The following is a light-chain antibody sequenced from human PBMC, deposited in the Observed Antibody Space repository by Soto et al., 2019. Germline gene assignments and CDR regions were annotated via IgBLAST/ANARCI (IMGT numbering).Light chain of an antibody. CDR2: DAS. CDR1: QTIGKY. V-gene: IGKV1-39*01. J-gene: IGKJ3*01. CDR3: QQSFSIPFT. Sequence: DIQMTQSPSSLSATVGDRVTITCRASQTIGKYLNWYQQQPGKVPKLLIYDASYLQSGVPSRFSGSESGTDFTLNISDLRPEDFATYYCQQSFSIPFTFGPGTKGDI.